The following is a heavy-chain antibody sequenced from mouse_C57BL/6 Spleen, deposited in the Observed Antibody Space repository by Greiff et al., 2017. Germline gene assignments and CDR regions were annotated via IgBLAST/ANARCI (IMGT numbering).Heavy chain of an antibody. V-gene: IGHV5-9-1*02. Sequence: EVKLVESGEGLVKPGGSLKLSCAASGFTFSSYAMSWVRQTPEKRLEWVAYISSGGDYIYYADTVKGRFTISRDNARNTLYLQMSSLKSEDTAMYYCTRGAYYSNYGGGTFDYWGQGTTLTVSS. CDR1: GFTFSSYA. CDR2: ISSGGDYI. J-gene: IGHJ2*01. D-gene: IGHD2-5*01. CDR3: TRGAYYSNYGGGTFDY.